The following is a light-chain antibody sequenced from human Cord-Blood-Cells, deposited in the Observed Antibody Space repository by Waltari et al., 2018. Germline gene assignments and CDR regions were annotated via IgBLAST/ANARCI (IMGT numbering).Light chain of an antibody. J-gene: IGLJ3*02. CDR3: AVWDDSLSAWV. V-gene: IGLV1-47*01. Sequence: QSVLTQPPSASGTPGQRVTISCSGSSSNIGSQYVFWYQQLPGTAPKLLSYRNNGRPSGVPDRFSGSKSGTSASLAISGLRPEDEADYHCAVWDDSLSAWVFGGGTKLTVL. CDR2: RNN. CDR1: SSNIGSQY.